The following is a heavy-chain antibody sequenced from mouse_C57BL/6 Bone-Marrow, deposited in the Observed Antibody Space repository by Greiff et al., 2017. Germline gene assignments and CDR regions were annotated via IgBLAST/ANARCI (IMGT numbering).Heavy chain of an antibody. Sequence: EVQLQESGGGLVKPGGSLKLSCAASGFTFSDSGMHWVRQAPEKGLEWVAYISSGSSTIYYADTVKGRFTISRDNAKNTLFLQMTSLRSEDTAMYYCARGTGAYWGQGTLVTVSA. CDR2: ISSGSSTI. V-gene: IGHV5-17*01. D-gene: IGHD3-3*01. J-gene: IGHJ3*01. CDR1: GFTFSDSG. CDR3: ARGTGAY.